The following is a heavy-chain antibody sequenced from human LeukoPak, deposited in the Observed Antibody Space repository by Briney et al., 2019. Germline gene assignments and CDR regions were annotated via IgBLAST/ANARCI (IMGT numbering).Heavy chain of an antibody. CDR2: IIPIFGTA. J-gene: IGHJ4*02. D-gene: IGHD3-3*02. Sequence: SVKVSCKASGGTFSSYAISWVRQAPGQGLEWMGGIIPIFGTANYAQKFQGRVTITADESTSTAYMELSSLRSEDTAVYYCARDLRAFPEPYYFDYWGQGTLVTVSS. V-gene: IGHV1-69*13. CDR1: GGTFSSYA. CDR3: ARDLRAFPEPYYFDY.